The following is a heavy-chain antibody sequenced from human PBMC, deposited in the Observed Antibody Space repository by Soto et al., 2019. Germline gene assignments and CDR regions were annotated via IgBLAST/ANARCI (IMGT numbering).Heavy chain of an antibody. D-gene: IGHD2-15*01. J-gene: IGHJ4*02. V-gene: IGHV4-30-4*01. Sequence: QVQLQESGPGLVKPSQTLSLTCTVSGGSISGDDYFWSWIRQPPGKGLEWIGFIYYSGTYYNPSLKSRATISTDTSKNHFSLKLSSVTAADTAVYYCARDLAYCSIGSCYAKWGYWGQGTLVTVSS. CDR3: ARDLAYCSIGSCYAKWGY. CDR2: IYYSGT. CDR1: GGSISGDDYF.